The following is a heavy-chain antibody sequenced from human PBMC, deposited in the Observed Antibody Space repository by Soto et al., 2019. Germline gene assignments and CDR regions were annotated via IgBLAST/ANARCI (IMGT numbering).Heavy chain of an antibody. D-gene: IGHD1-20*01. Sequence: GGSLTLSCAASGFTFSSYAMSWVRQAPGKGLEWVSAISGSGGSTYYADSVKGRFTISRDNSKNTLYLQMNSLRAEDTAVYYCAKDRSWAAVSWYFDYWGQGTLVTVSS. V-gene: IGHV3-23*01. J-gene: IGHJ4*02. CDR2: ISGSGGST. CDR3: AKDRSWAAVSWYFDY. CDR1: GFTFSSYA.